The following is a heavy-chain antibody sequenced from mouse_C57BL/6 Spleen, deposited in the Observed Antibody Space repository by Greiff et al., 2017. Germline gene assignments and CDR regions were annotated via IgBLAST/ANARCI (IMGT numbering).Heavy chain of an antibody. Sequence: VQLKESGAELVRPGASVKLSCTASGFNIKDDYMHWVKQRPEQGLEWIGWIDPENGDTEYASKFQGKATITADTSSNTAYLQLSSLTSEDTAVYYCTPYDGGFAYWGQGTLVTVSA. D-gene: IGHD2-3*01. CDR3: TPYDGGFAY. CDR1: GFNIKDDY. J-gene: IGHJ3*01. V-gene: IGHV14-4*01. CDR2: IDPENGDT.